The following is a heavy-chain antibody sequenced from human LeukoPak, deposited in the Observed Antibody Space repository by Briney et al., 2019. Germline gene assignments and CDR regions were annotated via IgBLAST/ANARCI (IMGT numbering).Heavy chain of an antibody. CDR1: GGTFSSYA. Sequence: GASVKVSCKASGGTFSSYAISWVRQAPGQGLEWMGRIIPIFGTANYAQKFQGRVTITTDESTSTAYMELSSLRSEDTAVYYCARDDQHLDTMTAFDIWSQGTMVTVSS. D-gene: IGHD3-22*01. CDR3: ARDDQHLDTMTAFDI. V-gene: IGHV1-69*05. CDR2: IIPIFGTA. J-gene: IGHJ3*02.